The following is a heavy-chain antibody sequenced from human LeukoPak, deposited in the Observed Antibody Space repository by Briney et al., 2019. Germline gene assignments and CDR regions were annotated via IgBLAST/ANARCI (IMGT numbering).Heavy chain of an antibody. V-gene: IGHV3-7*04. CDR3: ARAYGMDV. CDR1: GFTFSSYW. J-gene: IGHJ6*02. Sequence: GGSLRLSCAASGFTFSSYWMSWVRQAPGKGLEWVANIKLDGSDEYYVDSVKGRFTISRDNAKNSLSLQMNSLRAEDTAVYYCARAYGMDVWGQGTTVTVSS. CDR2: IKLDGSDE.